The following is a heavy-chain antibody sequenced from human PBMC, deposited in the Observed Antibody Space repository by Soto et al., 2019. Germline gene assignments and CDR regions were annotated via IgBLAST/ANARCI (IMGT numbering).Heavy chain of an antibody. V-gene: IGHV3-21*01. J-gene: IGHJ4*02. D-gene: IGHD2-15*01. CDR2: ISSSSSYI. CDR1: GFTFSSYS. Sequence: LRLSCAASGFTFSSYSMNWVRQAPGKGLEWVSSISSSSSYIYYADSVKGRFTISRDNAKNSLYLQMNSLRAEDTAVYYCASSDSLGYCSGGSCYSFDYWGQGTLVTVS. CDR3: ASSDSLGYCSGGSCYSFDY.